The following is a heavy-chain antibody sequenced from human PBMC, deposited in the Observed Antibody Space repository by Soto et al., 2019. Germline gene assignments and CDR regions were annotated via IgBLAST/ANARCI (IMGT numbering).Heavy chain of an antibody. Sequence: QLQLQESGPGLVKPSETLSLTCTVSGGSISSSSYYWGWIRQPPGKGLEWIGSIYYSGDTYYSPSLKSRFTIAVHTSKNQFSLRLSSVTAADTAVYSCARTSPTYYYASGTTLGAFDIWGQGTMVTVSS. CDR2: IYYSGDT. V-gene: IGHV4-39*01. CDR3: ARTSPTYYYASGTTLGAFDI. D-gene: IGHD3-10*01. J-gene: IGHJ3*02. CDR1: GGSISSSSYY.